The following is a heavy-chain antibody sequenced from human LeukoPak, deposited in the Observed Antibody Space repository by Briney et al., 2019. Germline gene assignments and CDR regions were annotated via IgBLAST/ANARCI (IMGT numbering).Heavy chain of an antibody. V-gene: IGHV3-30*18. CDR1: GFTFSTYW. D-gene: IGHD3-10*01. Sequence: GGSLRLSCAASGFTFSTYWMSWVRQAPGKGLEWVAVISYDGSNKYYADSVKGRFTISRDNSKNTLYLQMNSLRAEDTAVYYCAKVHGSGEFLYYYYYYGMDVWGKGTTVTVSS. J-gene: IGHJ6*04. CDR2: ISYDGSNK. CDR3: AKVHGSGEFLYYYYYYGMDV.